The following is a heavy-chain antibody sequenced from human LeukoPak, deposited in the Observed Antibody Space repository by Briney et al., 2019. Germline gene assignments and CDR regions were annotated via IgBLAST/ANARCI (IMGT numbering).Heavy chain of an antibody. CDR2: IKQDGSEK. Sequence: GGSLRLSCTTSGFSFRNYWMGWVRQAPGKGLEWVANIKQDGSEKYYVDSVKGRFTISRDNAKNSLYLQMNSLRAEDTAVYYCARENYGSSGSFDSWGQGTLVTVSS. V-gene: IGHV3-7*01. CDR3: ARENYGSSGSFDS. CDR1: GFSFRNYW. J-gene: IGHJ4*02. D-gene: IGHD3-22*01.